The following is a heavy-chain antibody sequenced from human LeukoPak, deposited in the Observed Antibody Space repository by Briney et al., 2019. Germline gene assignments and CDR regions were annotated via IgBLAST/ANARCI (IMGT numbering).Heavy chain of an antibody. D-gene: IGHD3-10*01. V-gene: IGHV1-18*01. Sequence: ASVKVSCKASGYTFTSYGISWVRQAPGQGLEWMGWISAYNGNTNYAQKLQGRVTMTTDTSTSTAYMELRSLRSDDTAVYYCARESRGSGSYYKRWEFDYWGQGTLVTVYS. J-gene: IGHJ4*02. CDR3: ARESRGSGSYYKRWEFDY. CDR1: GYTFTSYG. CDR2: ISAYNGNT.